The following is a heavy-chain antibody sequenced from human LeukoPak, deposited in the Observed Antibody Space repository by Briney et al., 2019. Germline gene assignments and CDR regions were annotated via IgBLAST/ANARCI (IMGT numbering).Heavy chain of an antibody. CDR3: AKGIYCGGDCYSGGFDY. J-gene: IGHJ4*02. Sequence: GGSLRLSCAASGFTFSSYGMHWVRQAPGKGLEWVAVIWYDGSNKYYADSVKGRFTISRDNSKNTLYLQMNSLRAEDTAVYYCAKGIYCGGDCYSGGFDYWGQGTLVTVSS. CDR2: IWYDGSNK. CDR1: GFTFSSYG. D-gene: IGHD2-21*02. V-gene: IGHV3-33*06.